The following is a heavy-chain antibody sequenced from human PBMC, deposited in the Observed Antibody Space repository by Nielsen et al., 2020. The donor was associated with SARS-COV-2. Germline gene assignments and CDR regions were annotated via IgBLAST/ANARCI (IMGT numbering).Heavy chain of an antibody. D-gene: IGHD4-17*01. CDR3: ARDRTPYGDYVDYFED. J-gene: IGHJ4*02. V-gene: IGHV3-30-3*01. CDR1: GFPFSNYA. CDR2: ISHDGSNN. Sequence: SCAASGFPFSNYAMHWLRQAPGKGLEWVAIISHDGSNNHYADSVKGRFTISRHNSYNTLLLQMNSLRGEDTAVYYCARDRTPYGDYVDYFEDWGQGTLVTVSS.